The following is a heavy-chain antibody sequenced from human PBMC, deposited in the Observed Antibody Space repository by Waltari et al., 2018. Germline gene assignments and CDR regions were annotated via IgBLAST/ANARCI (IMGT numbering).Heavy chain of an antibody. CDR3: TTNLRYFDWLLSEGGGFDY. D-gene: IGHD3-9*01. J-gene: IGHJ4*02. Sequence: AWMNWVRTAPGKGLEWVGRIKSKTDGGTTDYAAPVKGRFTISRDDSKNTLYLQMNSLKTEDTAVYYCTTNLRYFDWLLSEGGGFDYWGQGTLVTVSS. V-gene: IGHV3-15*07. CDR2: IKSKTDGGTT. CDR1: AW.